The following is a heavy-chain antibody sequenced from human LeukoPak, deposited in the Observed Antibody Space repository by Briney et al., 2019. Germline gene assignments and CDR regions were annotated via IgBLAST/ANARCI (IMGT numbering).Heavy chain of an antibody. J-gene: IGHJ4*02. CDR3: ARGAGSSGGRDYYSDY. CDR2: ISNDANNK. D-gene: IGHD2-15*01. CDR1: GFTFSGYA. V-gene: IGHV3-30*04. Sequence: PGRSLRLSCAASGFTFSGYALPWVRQAPGKGLEWVAVISNDANNKHYADSMKGRFTISRDNAKNTLYLQMNSLRPEDTAVYYCARGAGSSGGRDYYSDYWGQGMLVAVSS.